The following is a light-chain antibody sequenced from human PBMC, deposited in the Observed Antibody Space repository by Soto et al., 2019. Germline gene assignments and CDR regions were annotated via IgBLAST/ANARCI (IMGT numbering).Light chain of an antibody. Sequence: QSVLTQPPSASGSPGQSVAISCTGTSSDVGGYNYVSWYQQHPGKAPKLMIYEVNKRPSGVPDRFSGSKSGNTASLTVSCLQAEDEADYYCSSDAGSSNVFGTGTKVTVL. V-gene: IGLV2-8*01. J-gene: IGLJ1*01. CDR1: SSDVGGYNY. CDR2: EVN. CDR3: SSDAGSSNV.